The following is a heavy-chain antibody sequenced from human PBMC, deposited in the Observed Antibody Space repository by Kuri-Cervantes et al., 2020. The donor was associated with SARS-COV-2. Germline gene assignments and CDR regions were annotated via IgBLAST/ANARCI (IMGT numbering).Heavy chain of an antibody. V-gene: IGHV3-74*01. J-gene: IGHJ6*02. D-gene: IGHD6-13*01. Sequence: GESLKISCAASGFTFSGHWIHWVRQAPGKGLVWVSSINPDGSYTNNPDSVKGRFTLSRDNAKNMLFLQMNSLRAEDTAVYYCARGGVGSSWASPLDYNYYYGMDVWGQGTTVTVSS. CDR2: INPDGSYT. CDR3: ARGGVGSSWASPLDYNYYYGMDV. CDR1: GFTFSGHW.